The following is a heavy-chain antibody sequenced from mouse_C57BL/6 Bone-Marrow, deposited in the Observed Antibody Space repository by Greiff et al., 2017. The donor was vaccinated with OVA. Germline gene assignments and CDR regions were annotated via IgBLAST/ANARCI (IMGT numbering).Heavy chain of an antibody. CDR3: ARPHYYGSRYFDV. V-gene: IGHV1-55*01. Sequence: VQLQQPGAELVKPGASVTMSCKASGYTFTSYWITWVKQRPGQGLEWIGDIYPGSGSPNYNEKFKSKATLTVDKSSSTAYMQLSSLTSEDSAVYYCARPHYYGSRYFDVWGTGTTVTVSS. CDR1: GYTFTSYW. D-gene: IGHD1-1*01. CDR2: IYPGSGSP. J-gene: IGHJ1*03.